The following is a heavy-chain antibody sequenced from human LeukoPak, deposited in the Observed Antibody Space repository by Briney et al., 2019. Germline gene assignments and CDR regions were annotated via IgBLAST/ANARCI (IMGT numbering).Heavy chain of an antibody. CDR2: IYYSGST. D-gene: IGHD6-6*01. J-gene: IGHJ3*02. CDR1: GDSISSYY. V-gene: IGHV4-59*01. CDR3: ARALGRIATRRDAFDI. Sequence: SETLSLTCTVSGDSISSYYWSWIRQPPGKGLEWIGYIYYSGSTNYNPSLKSRVTISVDTSKNQFSLKLNSVTAADTAVYYCARALGRIATRRDAFDIWGQGTMVTVSS.